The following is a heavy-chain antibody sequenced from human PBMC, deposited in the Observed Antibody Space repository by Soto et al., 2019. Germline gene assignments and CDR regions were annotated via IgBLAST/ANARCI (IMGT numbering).Heavy chain of an antibody. Sequence: ASVKVSCKASGYTFTSYDINWVRQATGQGLEWMGWMNPNSGNTGYAQKFQGRVTMTRNNSISTAYMELSSLRSEDTAVYYCARGMITFGGVIVQTPDDAFDIWGQGTMVTVSS. CDR3: ARGMITFGGVIVQTPDDAFDI. D-gene: IGHD3-16*02. J-gene: IGHJ3*02. CDR1: GYTFTSYD. V-gene: IGHV1-8*01. CDR2: MNPNSGNT.